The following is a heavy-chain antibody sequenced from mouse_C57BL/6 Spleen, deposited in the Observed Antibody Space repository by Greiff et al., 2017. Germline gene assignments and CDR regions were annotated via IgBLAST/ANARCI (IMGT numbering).Heavy chain of an antibody. CDR1: GYAFSSYW. Sequence: VQLQQSGAELVKPGASVKISCKASGYAFSSYWMNWVKQRPGKGLEWIGQICPGDGDTNYNGKFKGKATLTADKSSSTAYMQLSSLTSEDSAVYFCATLYDYDGYFDVWGTGTTVTVSS. V-gene: IGHV1-80*01. D-gene: IGHD2-4*01. J-gene: IGHJ1*03. CDR3: ATLYDYDGYFDV. CDR2: ICPGDGDT.